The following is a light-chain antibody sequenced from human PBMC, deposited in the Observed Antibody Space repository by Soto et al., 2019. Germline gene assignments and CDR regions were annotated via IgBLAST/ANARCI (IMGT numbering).Light chain of an antibody. CDR1: QSVLYSSNNR. J-gene: IGKJ1*01. Sequence: DIVMTQSPDSMAVSLGERATINCKSSQSVLYSSNNRLAWFQQKPGQPPKLLIYWSSTRKSGVPDRFSGSGSGTDFTITISSLQAEDVAVYYCQQYYAIPWTFGQGTKVEIK. V-gene: IGKV4-1*01. CDR3: QQYYAIPWT. CDR2: WSS.